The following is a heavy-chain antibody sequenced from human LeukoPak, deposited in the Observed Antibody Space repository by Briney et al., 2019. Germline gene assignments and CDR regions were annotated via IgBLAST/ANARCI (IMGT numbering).Heavy chain of an antibody. J-gene: IGHJ5*02. V-gene: IGHV1-2*02. D-gene: IGHD3-3*01. CDR1: GFTVTGYY. CDR3: ASVLGTIHWFDP. CDR2: INPNSGGT. Sequence: GASVKVSCKASGFTVTGYYMHWVRQAPGQGLEWMGWINPNSGGTSYAQKFQGRVTMTRGTSINTVYMELSSLRSDDTAVYYCASVLGTIHWFDPWGQGTLVTVSS.